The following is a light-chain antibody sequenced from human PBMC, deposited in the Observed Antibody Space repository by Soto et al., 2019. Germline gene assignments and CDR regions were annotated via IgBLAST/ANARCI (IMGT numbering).Light chain of an antibody. Sequence: DIQMTQSPSTLSASVGDRVTITCRASQSIDDWLAWYQQKPGKAPKLLIYMASNLQSGVPSRFSGSGFGTEFNLTISSIQPDDFATYYCQLYNNYSWAFGQGTKVEIK. CDR3: QLYNNYSWA. J-gene: IGKJ1*01. CDR1: QSIDDW. V-gene: IGKV1-5*03. CDR2: MAS.